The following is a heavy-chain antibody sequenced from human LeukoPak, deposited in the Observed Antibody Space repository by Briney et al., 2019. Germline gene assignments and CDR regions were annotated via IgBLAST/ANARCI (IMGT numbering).Heavy chain of an antibody. CDR3: ARDPTIFGVVNPHFDY. D-gene: IGHD3-3*01. V-gene: IGHV3-48*02. CDR1: GFTFSSYS. J-gene: IGHJ4*02. Sequence: GGSLRLSCAASGFTFSSYSMNWVRQAAGKGLDWFSYISINNSTIYYADSVKGRFTISRDNAKNSLYLQMNIARDEATAVYYCARDPTIFGVVNPHFDYWGQGTLVTVSS. CDR2: ISINNSTI.